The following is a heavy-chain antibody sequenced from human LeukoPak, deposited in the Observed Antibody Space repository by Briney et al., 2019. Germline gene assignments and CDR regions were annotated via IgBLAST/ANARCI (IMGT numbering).Heavy chain of an antibody. V-gene: IGHV3-11*04. CDR3: ARTYKNYYYYMDF. J-gene: IGHJ6*03. Sequence: GGSLRLSCAASGFTFSDYYMSWIRQAPGKGLEWVSYISSSGSTIYYADSVKGRFTISRDNAKNSLYLQMNSLRAEDTAVYYCARTYKNYYYYMDFWGKGTTVTVSS. D-gene: IGHD1-1*01. CDR2: ISSSGSTI. CDR1: GFTFSDYY.